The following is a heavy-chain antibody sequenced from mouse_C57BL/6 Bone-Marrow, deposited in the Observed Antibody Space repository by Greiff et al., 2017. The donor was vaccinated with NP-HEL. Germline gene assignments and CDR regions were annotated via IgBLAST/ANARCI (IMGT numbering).Heavy chain of an antibody. J-gene: IGHJ4*01. CDR2: IYPGDGDT. V-gene: IGHV1-80*01. D-gene: IGHD2-2*01. CDR1: GYAFSSYW. Sequence: VQLQQSGAELVKPGASVKISCKASGYAFSSYWMNWVKQRPGKGLEWIGQIYPGDGDTNYNGKFKGKATLTADKSSSTAYMQLSSLTSEDSAVYFCARKGGYDEYYYAMGYWGQGTSVTASS. CDR3: ARKGGYDEYYYAMGY.